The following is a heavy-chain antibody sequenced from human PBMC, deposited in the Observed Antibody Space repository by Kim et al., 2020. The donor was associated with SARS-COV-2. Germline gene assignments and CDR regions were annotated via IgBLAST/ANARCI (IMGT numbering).Heavy chain of an antibody. CDR3: AKRITMVRGVGGAFDI. V-gene: IGHV3-9*01. CDR2: ISWNSGSI. J-gene: IGHJ3*02. D-gene: IGHD3-10*01. Sequence: GGSLRLSCAASGFTFDDYAMHWVRQAPGKGLEWVSGISWNSGSIGYADSVKGRFTISRDNAKNSLYLQMNSLRAEDTALYYCAKRITMVRGVGGAFDIWGQGTMVTVSS. CDR1: GFTFDDYA.